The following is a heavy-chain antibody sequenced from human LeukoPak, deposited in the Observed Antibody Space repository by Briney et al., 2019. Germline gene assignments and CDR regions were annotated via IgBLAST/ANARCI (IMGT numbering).Heavy chain of an antibody. CDR3: ARESLDSSGYYYSAFDI. D-gene: IGHD3-22*01. CDR1: GGSISSSSYY. CDR2: IYYSGST. V-gene: IGHV4-39*07. Sequence: SETLSLTCTVSGGSISSSSYYWGWIRQPPGKGLGWIGSIYYSGSTYYNPSLKSRVTISVDTSKNQFSLKLSSVTAANTAVYYCARESLDSSGYYYSAFDIWGQGTMVTVSS. J-gene: IGHJ3*02.